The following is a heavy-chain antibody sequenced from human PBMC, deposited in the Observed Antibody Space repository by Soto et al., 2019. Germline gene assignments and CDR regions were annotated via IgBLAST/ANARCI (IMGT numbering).Heavy chain of an antibody. CDR2: INDSERT. V-gene: IGHV4-34*01. CDR1: GGSFSGYY. CDR3: ARGGYDYLWGTYRPVY. Sequence: SETLSLTXDVYGGSFSGYYWTWIRQPPGKGLEWIGEINDSERTNYNPSLKSRVTMSVDTSKNQFSLRLRSVTAADTAVYYCARGGYDYLWGTYRPVYWGQGTLVTVSS. D-gene: IGHD3-16*02. J-gene: IGHJ4*02.